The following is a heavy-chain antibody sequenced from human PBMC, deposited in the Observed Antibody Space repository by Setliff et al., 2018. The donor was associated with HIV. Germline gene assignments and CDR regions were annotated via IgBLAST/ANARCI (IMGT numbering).Heavy chain of an antibody. D-gene: IGHD3-3*01. CDR3: MRGRSITIFGVAYFDF. CDR2: INHSGTT. J-gene: IGHJ4*02. Sequence: SETLSLTCAVYGGSFSSYFWSWIRQPPGKGLEWIGEINHSGTTYYNPSLKSRVTISVDMSNNQFSLKVTSVTAADTAVYYCMRGRSITIFGVAYFDFWGQGTQVTVSS. CDR1: GGSFSSYF. V-gene: IGHV4-34*01.